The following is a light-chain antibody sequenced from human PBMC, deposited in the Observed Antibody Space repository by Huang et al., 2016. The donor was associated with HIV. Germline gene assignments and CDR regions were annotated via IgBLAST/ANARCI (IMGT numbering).Light chain of an antibody. CDR1: QSVSSD. CDR3: QHYNNWPPRYT. V-gene: IGKV3-15*01. J-gene: IGKJ2*01. Sequence: PATLSLSPGERATLSCRASQSVSSDLAWYQQKPGQAPRLLIYGASTRATGVPVRFSASGDGTDFTLTISSLQSEDFAVYYCQHYNNWPPRYTFGLGTKLDVK. CDR2: GAS.